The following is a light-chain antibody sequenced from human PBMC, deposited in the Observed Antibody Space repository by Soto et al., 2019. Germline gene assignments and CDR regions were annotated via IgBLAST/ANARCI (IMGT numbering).Light chain of an antibody. CDR3: GAWDDSLKYWV. Sequence: QSVLTQPPSLSGTPGQSVTIFCSGGSSNIGRNSVNWYQQFPGTAPKFLIYSNNQRPSGVPDRFSGSKSGTSASLAINGLQTEDESDYYCGAWDDSLKYWVFGGGTQLTVL. V-gene: IGLV1-44*01. CDR2: SNN. CDR1: SSNIGRNS. J-gene: IGLJ3*02.